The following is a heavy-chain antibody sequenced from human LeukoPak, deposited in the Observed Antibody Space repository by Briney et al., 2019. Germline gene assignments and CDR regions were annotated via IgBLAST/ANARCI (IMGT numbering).Heavy chain of an antibody. D-gene: IGHD4-17*01. CDR2: IWYEGSNK. CDR3: ATAPRGGDYEDY. Sequence: GGSLRLSCAASGFTFSNYGMHWVRQAPGKGLEGVAVIWYEGSNKYYADSVKGRFTISRDNSKNTLYMQMNSLRVEDTAVYYCATAPRGGDYEDYWGQGTLVTVSS. V-gene: IGHV3-33*01. CDR1: GFTFSNYG. J-gene: IGHJ4*02.